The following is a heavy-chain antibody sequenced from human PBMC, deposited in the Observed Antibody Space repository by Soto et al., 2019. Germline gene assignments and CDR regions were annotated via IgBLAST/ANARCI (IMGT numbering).Heavy chain of an antibody. J-gene: IGHJ4*02. V-gene: IGHV4-34*01. D-gene: IGHD5-12*01. Sequence: SETLSLTCAFYVGSFIGYYWSWIRQPPGKGLEWIGEINHSGSTNYNPSLKSRVTISVDTSNNQFSLKLSSVVAADTAVYYCARGPRGYIGYDYPHFDYWGQGALVTVSS. CDR2: INHSGST. CDR1: VGSFIGYY. CDR3: ARGPRGYIGYDYPHFDY.